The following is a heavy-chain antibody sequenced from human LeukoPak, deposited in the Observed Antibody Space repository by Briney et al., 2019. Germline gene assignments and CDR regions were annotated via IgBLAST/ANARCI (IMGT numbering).Heavy chain of an antibody. V-gene: IGHV3-23*01. CDR1: GFTFSSYA. CDR2: ISGSGGST. J-gene: IGHJ4*02. D-gene: IGHD3-22*01. CDR3: AKDLRAYYDSSGYPVPGY. Sequence: GRSLRLSCAASGFTFSSYAMSWVRQAPGKGLEWVSAISGSGGSTYYADSVKGRFTISRDNSKNTLYLQMNSLRAEDTAVYYCAKDLRAYYDSSGYPVPGYWGQGTLVTVSS.